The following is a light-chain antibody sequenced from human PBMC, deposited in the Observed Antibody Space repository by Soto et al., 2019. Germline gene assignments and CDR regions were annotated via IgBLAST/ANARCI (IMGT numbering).Light chain of an antibody. J-gene: IGKJ2*01. CDR1: QSISSW. CDR3: QQYNSYLYT. Sequence: DIQMTQSPSTLSASVGDRVIITCRASQSISSWLAWYQLKPGKAPKLLIYKASSLESGVPLRFSGSGSGTEFTLTISSLQPDDFATYYCQQYNSYLYTFGQGTKLEIK. CDR2: KAS. V-gene: IGKV1-5*03.